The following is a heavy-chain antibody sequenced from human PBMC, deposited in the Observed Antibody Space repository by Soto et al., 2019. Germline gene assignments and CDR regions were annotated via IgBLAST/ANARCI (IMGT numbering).Heavy chain of an antibody. CDR3: ASDGEPTGQLPDAFDI. Sequence: QVQLVESGGGVVQPGRSLRLSCAASGFTFSSYAMHWVRQAPGKGLEWVAVISYDGSNKYYADSVKGRFTISRDNSKNTLYLQMNSQRAEDTAVYYCASDGEPTGQLPDAFDIWGQGTMVTVSS. CDR2: ISYDGSNK. J-gene: IGHJ3*02. V-gene: IGHV3-30-3*01. CDR1: GFTFSSYA. D-gene: IGHD1-26*01.